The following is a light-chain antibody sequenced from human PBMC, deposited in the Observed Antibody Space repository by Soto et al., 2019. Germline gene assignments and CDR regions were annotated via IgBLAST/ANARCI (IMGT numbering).Light chain of an antibody. CDR1: SSNIGAGFD. J-gene: IGLJ2*01. CDR3: QSYDTRLSGSI. V-gene: IGLV1-40*01. CDR2: GNS. Sequence: QSVLTQPPSLSGAPGQRVSISCTGSSSNIGAGFDVHWYQQLPGTAPKLLISGNSNRPSGVPDRFSVSKSGTSASLAITGLQDEDEAEYYCQSYDTRLSGSIFGGGTKLTVL.